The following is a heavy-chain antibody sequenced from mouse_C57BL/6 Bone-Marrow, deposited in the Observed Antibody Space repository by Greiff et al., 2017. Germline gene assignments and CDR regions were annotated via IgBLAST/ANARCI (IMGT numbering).Heavy chain of an antibody. D-gene: IGHD1-1*01. V-gene: IGHV1-61*01. CDR2: IYPSDSET. CDR1: GYTFTSYW. Sequence: QVQLQQPGAELVRPGSSVKLSCKASGYTFTSYWMDWVKQRPGQGLEWIGNIYPSDSETHYNQKFKDKATLPVDKSSSTAYMQLSSLTSEDSAVYYCARLLRSYYFDYWGQGTTLTVSS. CDR3: ARLLRSYYFDY. J-gene: IGHJ2*01.